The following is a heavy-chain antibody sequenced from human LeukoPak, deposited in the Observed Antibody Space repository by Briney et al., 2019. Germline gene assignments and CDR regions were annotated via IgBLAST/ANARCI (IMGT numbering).Heavy chain of an antibody. D-gene: IGHD2-15*01. V-gene: IGHV4-31*03. Sequence: SDTLSLTCTVSGGSISSGDSYWSWIRQLPGKGLEWIGYIYYSGTTYYNPSLKSRLTISVDTSKNQFSLKLSSVTAADTAVYYCARNGYCSGGSCYSNNAFDIWGQGTMVTVSS. CDR2: IYYSGTT. J-gene: IGHJ3*02. CDR1: GGSISSGDSY. CDR3: ARNGYCSGGSCYSNNAFDI.